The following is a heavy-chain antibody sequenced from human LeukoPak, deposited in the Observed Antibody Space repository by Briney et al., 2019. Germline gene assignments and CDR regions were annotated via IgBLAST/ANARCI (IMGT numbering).Heavy chain of an antibody. V-gene: IGHV3-9*01. Sequence: GGSLRLSCAASGFTFDDYAMHWVRQAPGKGLEWVSGISWNSGSIGYADSVKGRFTISRDNAKNSLYLQKSGLRVEDSAVYYCVRDFQGFWGQGTLVTVSS. CDR3: VRDFQGF. J-gene: IGHJ4*02. CDR2: ISWNSGSI. CDR1: GFTFDDYA.